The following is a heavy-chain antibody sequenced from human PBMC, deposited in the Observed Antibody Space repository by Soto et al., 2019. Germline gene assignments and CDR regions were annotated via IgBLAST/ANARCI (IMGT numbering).Heavy chain of an antibody. V-gene: IGHV1-2*02. Sequence: ASVKVSCKASGYTFTGYYMHWVRQAPGQGLEWKGWINPNSGGTNYAQKFQGRVTMTRDTSISTAYMELSRLRSDDTAVYYCARDSSRRREDYGDCGLDVWGQGTTVTVSS. D-gene: IGHD4-17*01. J-gene: IGHJ6*02. CDR2: INPNSGGT. CDR3: ARDSSRRREDYGDCGLDV. CDR1: GYTFTGYY.